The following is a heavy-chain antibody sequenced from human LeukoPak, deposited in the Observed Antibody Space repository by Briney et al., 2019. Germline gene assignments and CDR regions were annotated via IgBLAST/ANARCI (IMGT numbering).Heavy chain of an antibody. CDR2: ISLSVKTK. D-gene: IGHD3-22*01. J-gene: IGHJ3*02. CDR3: AKGLWDDSSGYVVGAFDI. CDR1: GFTFSSYS. Sequence: GGSLRLSCAASGFTFSSYSMNWVRQAPGKGLEWVSYISLSVKTKYYGDSVKGRFTISRDNAKNSLYLQMNTLRAEDTALYYCAKGLWDDSSGYVVGAFDIWGQGTMVTVSS. V-gene: IGHV3-48*04.